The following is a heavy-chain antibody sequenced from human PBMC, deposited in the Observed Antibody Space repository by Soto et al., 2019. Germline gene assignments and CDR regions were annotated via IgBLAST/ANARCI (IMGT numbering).Heavy chain of an antibody. V-gene: IGHV3-66*01. Sequence: LRLSCAASGFTVSSNYMSWVRQAPGKGLEWVSVIYSGGSTYYADSVKGRFTISRDNSKNTLYLQMNSLRAEDTAVYYCARALGESWFDPWGQGTLVTVSS. CDR3: ARALGESWFDP. CDR2: IYSGGST. D-gene: IGHD2-21*01. J-gene: IGHJ5*02. CDR1: GFTVSSNY.